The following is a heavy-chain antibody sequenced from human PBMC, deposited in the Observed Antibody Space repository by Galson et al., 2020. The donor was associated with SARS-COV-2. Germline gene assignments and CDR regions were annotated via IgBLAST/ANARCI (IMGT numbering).Heavy chain of an antibody. CDR3: ASSFGSSYGKQPSYYYYGMDV. D-gene: IGHD5-18*01. CDR1: GGTFSSYA. V-gene: IGHV1-69*13. J-gene: IGHJ6*02. CDR2: IIPIFGTA. Sequence: SVKVSCKASGGTFSSYAISWVRQAPGQGLEWMGGIIPIFGTANYAQKFQGRVTITADESTSTAYMELSSLRSEDTAVYYCASSFGSSYGKQPSYYYYGMDVWGQGTTVTVSS.